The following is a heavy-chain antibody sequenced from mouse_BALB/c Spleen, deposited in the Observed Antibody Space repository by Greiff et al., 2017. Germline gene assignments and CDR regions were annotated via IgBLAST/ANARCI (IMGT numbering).Heavy chain of an antibody. V-gene: IGHV3-6*02. Sequence: EVQLQESGPGLVKPSQSLSLTCSVTGYSFTSGYYWNWIRQFPGNKLEWMGYISYDGSNNYNPSLKNRISITRDTSKNQFFLKLNSVTTEDTATYYCAGTTQTGVFAYWGQGTLVTVSA. CDR1: GYSFTSGYY. CDR2: ISYDGSN. CDR3: AGTTQTGVFAY. D-gene: IGHD4-1*01. J-gene: IGHJ3*01.